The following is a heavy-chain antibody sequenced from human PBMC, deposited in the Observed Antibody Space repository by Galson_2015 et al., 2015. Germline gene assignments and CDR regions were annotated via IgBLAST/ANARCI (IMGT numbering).Heavy chain of an antibody. D-gene: IGHD3-10*01. CDR3: ARASYGSANTLDY. Sequence: PALVKPTQTLTLTCTFSGFSLSTTGVGVGVGWIRRPPGKALEWLALIYWNDDKSYSPSLRSRLTISKDTSKNQVVLTMTNMDPVDTATYFCARASYGSANTLDYWGQGTLVTVSS. J-gene: IGHJ4*02. V-gene: IGHV2-5*01. CDR1: GFSLSTTGVGVG. CDR2: IYWNDDK.